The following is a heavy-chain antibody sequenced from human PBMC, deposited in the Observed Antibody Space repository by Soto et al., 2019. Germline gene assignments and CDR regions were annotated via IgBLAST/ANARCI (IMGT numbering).Heavy chain of an antibody. Sequence: SETLSLTCTVSGGSISSYYWSWIRQPPGKGLEWIGYIYSSGSTNYNPSVKSRVTISVDTSKNQFSLKLSSVTAAVTAVYYCARVWGGAFDIWGQGTMLTVSS. D-gene: IGHD3-10*01. CDR3: ARVWGGAFDI. V-gene: IGHV4-59*01. CDR2: IYSSGST. J-gene: IGHJ3*02. CDR1: GGSISSYY.